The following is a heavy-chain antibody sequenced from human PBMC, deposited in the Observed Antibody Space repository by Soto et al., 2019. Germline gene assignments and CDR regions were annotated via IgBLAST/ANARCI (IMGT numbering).Heavy chain of an antibody. D-gene: IGHD2-15*01. CDR1: GISVSTSDYY. CDR2: IYYSGSA. CDR3: AGFVVPASRNSDFDY. V-gene: IGHV4-39*01. J-gene: IGHJ4*02. Sequence: SETLSLTCTVSGISVSTSDYYWGWVRQPPGKGLDWIGNIYYSGSAFYNPSLRSRVTLSVDTSKNQFSLRLNSVTAADTAVYFCAGFVVPASRNSDFDYWGQGTLVTVSS.